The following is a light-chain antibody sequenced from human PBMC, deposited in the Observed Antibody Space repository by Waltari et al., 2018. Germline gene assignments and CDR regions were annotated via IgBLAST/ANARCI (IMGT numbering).Light chain of an antibody. J-gene: IGKJ3*01. CDR2: ATS. Sequence: DIQMTQSPSSLSASVGDKVTITCRASQGINNALAWYQQKPGKAPTLLIYATSNLHSGVPSRFSGSGSGTDFTLIISSLQPEDFAVYYCQQRNSSPFTFGPGTKLDVK. V-gene: IGKV1-17*01. CDR3: QQRNSSPFT. CDR1: QGINNA.